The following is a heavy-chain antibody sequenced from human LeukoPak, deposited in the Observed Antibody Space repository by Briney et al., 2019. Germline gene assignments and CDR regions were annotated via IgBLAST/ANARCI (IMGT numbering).Heavy chain of an antibody. V-gene: IGHV1-18*04. CDR3: ARSLKSMTTVTIEYFQH. CDR2: ISAYNGNT. CDR1: GYTFTSYG. Sequence: ASVKVSCKASGYTFTSYGISWVRQAPGQGLEWMGWISAYNGNTNYAQKLQGRVTMITDTSTSTAYMELRSLRSDDTAVYYCARSLKSMTTVTIEYFQHWGQGTLVTVSS. D-gene: IGHD4-17*01. J-gene: IGHJ1*01.